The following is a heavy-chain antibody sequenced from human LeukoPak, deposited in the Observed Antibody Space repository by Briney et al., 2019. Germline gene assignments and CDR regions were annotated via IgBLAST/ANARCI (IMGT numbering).Heavy chain of an antibody. D-gene: IGHD6-13*01. CDR2: IYPCYSDT. CDR3: ARSPVSGIAAAGYYYYYGMDV. V-gene: IGHV5-51*01. CDR1: GYSFTSYW. J-gene: IGHJ6*02. Sequence: GGALNIYGKGFGYSFTSYWIGGVGQMPGKGLDGMGIIYPCYSDTRYSPSFQGQVTISAEKSSSTAYLQWSSLKASDTAMYYCARSPVSGIAAAGYYYYYGMDVWGQGTTVTVSS.